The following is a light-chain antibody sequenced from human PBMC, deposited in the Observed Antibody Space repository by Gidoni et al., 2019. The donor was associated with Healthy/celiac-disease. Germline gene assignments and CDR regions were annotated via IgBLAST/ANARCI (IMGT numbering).Light chain of an antibody. CDR3: CSYAGSSYV. CDR2: EGS. V-gene: IGLV2-23*01. Sequence: QSALTQPASVSGSPGPSITISCTGTSSYVGSYNLVSWYQQHPGKAPKLMIYEGSKRPSGVSNRFSGSKSGNTASLTISGLQAEDEADYYCCSYAGSSYVFGTGTKVTVL. CDR1: SSYVGSYNL. J-gene: IGLJ1*01.